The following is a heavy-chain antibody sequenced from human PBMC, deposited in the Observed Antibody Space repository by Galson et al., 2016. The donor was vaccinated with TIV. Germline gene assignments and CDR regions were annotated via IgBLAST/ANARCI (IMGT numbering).Heavy chain of an antibody. CDR1: GGSVSHTSYY. J-gene: IGHJ4*02. CDR3: ARSNGGSYRAPSFDY. V-gene: IGHV4-39*07. Sequence: SETLSLTCTVSGGSVSHTSYYWGWIRQPPGKGLEWIGTIYYTGITFYNPSLESRVTVSVDTSKNHFSLKLSSVSAADTAVYYCARSNGGSYRAPSFDYWGQGTLVTVSS. CDR2: IYYTGIT. D-gene: IGHD1-26*01.